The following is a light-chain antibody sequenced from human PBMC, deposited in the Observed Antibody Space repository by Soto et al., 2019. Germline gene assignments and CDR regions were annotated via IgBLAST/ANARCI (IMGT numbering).Light chain of an antibody. CDR2: GLS. V-gene: IGKV3-20*01. CDR3: KQYGTYLIIH. CDR1: QRLIASD. Sequence: ILLTQSPAALALSPVQRAPLSCRPIQRLIASDIAWYQQKPGQAPKFLIYGLSSRATGIPDRFSASGSGTDFTLNIRRLEPEDFAAYYCKQYGTYLIIHLAQGTXREIK. J-gene: IGKJ5*01.